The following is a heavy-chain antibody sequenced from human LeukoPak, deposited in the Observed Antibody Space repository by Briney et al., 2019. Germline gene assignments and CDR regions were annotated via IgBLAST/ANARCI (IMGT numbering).Heavy chain of an antibody. J-gene: IGHJ4*02. CDR1: GFTFSTYV. D-gene: IGHD1-1*01. Sequence: GGSLRLSCAASGFTFSTYVMSWVRQAPGKGLEWVSAISGSGGSTYYADSVKGRFTISRDSSKNTLYLQMNSLGADDTAVYYCAKGNWRYFDYWGRGTLVTVAS. CDR2: ISGSGGST. V-gene: IGHV3-23*01. CDR3: AKGNWRYFDY.